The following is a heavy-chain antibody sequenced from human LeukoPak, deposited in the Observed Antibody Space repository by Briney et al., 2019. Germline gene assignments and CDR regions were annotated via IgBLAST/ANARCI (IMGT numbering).Heavy chain of an antibody. CDR1: GYTFTSYG. CDR2: ISAYNGNT. D-gene: IGHD3-9*01. V-gene: IGHV1-18*01. Sequence: ASVKVSCKASGYTFTSYGISWVRQAPGQGLEWMGWISAYNGNTNYAQKLQGRVTMTTDTSTSTAYMELRSLRSDDTAVYYCARGAQRYFSYTWGDSWGQATLVTVSS. J-gene: IGHJ5*01. CDR3: ARGAQRYFSYTWGDS.